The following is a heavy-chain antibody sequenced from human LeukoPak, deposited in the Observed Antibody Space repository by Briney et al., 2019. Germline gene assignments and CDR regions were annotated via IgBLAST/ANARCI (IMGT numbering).Heavy chain of an antibody. D-gene: IGHD1-1*01. CDR1: GFTFSSYA. CDR2: ISYDGSNK. J-gene: IGHJ4*02. CDR3: AKAGGSLERLALDY. V-gene: IGHV3-30-3*01. Sequence: GGSLRLSCAASGFTFSSYAMHWVRQAPGKGLEWVAVISYDGSNKYYADSVKGRFTISRDNSKNTLYLQMNSLRAEDTAVYYCAKAGGSLERLALDYWGQGTLVTVSS.